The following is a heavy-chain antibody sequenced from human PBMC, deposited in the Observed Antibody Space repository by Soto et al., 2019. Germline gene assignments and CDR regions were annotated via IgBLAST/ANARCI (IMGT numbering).Heavy chain of an antibody. CDR1: GYTFTSYA. CDR3: AKDSSGWYFEAVEAFDI. J-gene: IGHJ3*02. V-gene: IGHV1-3*01. D-gene: IGHD6-19*01. Sequence: ASVKVSCKASGYTFTSYAMHWVRQAPGQRLEWMGWINAGNGNTKYSQKFQGRVTITRDTSASTAYMELSSLRSEDTAVYYCAKDSSGWYFEAVEAFDIWGQGTMVTVSS. CDR2: INAGNGNT.